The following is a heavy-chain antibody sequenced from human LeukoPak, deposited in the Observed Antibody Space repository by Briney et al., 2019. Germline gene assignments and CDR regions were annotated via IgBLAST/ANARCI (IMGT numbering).Heavy chain of an antibody. V-gene: IGHV4-31*03. J-gene: IGHJ2*01. CDR3: ARHCSGSYASGFDL. CDR2: IYYTGST. Sequence: ASQTLSLTCTVSGGSITNGGYYWSWIRQHPGKGLEWIGSIYYTGSTYYNPSLKSRVTISVDTSKNQFSLKLSSVTAADTAVYYCARHCSGSYASGFDLWGRGTLVTVSS. D-gene: IGHD1-26*01. CDR1: GGSITNGGYY.